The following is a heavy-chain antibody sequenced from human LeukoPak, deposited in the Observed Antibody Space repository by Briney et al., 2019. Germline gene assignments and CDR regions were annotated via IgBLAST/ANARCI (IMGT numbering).Heavy chain of an antibody. Sequence: SETLSLTCTVSGGSISSYYWSWIRQPPGKGLEGIGYIYYSGSTNYNPSLKSRVTISVHTSKNQFSLKLSSATAADTAVYYCARRTYYYDSSGLLASFDPWGQGTLVTVSS. CDR3: ARRTYYYDSSGLLASFDP. V-gene: IGHV4-59*08. J-gene: IGHJ5*02. CDR1: GGSISSYY. CDR2: IYYSGST. D-gene: IGHD3-22*01.